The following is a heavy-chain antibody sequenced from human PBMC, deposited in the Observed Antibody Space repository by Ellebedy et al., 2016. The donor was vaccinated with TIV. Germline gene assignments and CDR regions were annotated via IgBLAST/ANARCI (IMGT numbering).Heavy chain of an antibody. CDR3: ARAYYDILTGYVVPGFDY. J-gene: IGHJ4*02. D-gene: IGHD3-9*01. CDR1: GYTFAGYY. Sequence: AASVKVSCKTSGYTFAGYYMHWVRQAPGQGLEWMGIINPSGNSTNYAQKFQGRVTMTRDTSTSTVYMELSSLRSEDTAVYYCARAYYDILTGYVVPGFDYWGQGTLVTVSS. CDR2: INPSGNST. V-gene: IGHV1-46*01.